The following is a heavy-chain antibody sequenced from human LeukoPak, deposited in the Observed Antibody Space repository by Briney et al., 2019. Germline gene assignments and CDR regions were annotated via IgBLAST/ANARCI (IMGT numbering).Heavy chain of an antibody. J-gene: IGHJ4*02. CDR2: FDPEDGET. V-gene: IGHV1-24*01. CDR1: GYTLTELS. Sequence: VASVKVSCKVSGYTLTELSMHWVRQAPGKGLGWMGGFDPEDGETIYAQKFQGRVTMTEDTSTDTAYMELSSLRSEDTAVYYCATDSAVAGNYWGQGTLVTVSS. CDR3: ATDSAVAGNY. D-gene: IGHD6-19*01.